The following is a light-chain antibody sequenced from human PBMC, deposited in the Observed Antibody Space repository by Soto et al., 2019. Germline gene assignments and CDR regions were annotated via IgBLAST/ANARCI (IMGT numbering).Light chain of an antibody. Sequence: ESVLTHAAGTLSLSPGERATLSCRASQSVSSSYLAWYQQKPGQAPRLLIYGASSRATGIPDRFSGSGSGTDFTLTISRLEPEDFAVYYCQQYGSSPRTFGQGTKVDIK. CDR2: GAS. CDR3: QQYGSSPRT. J-gene: IGKJ1*01. V-gene: IGKV3-20*01. CDR1: QSVSSSY.